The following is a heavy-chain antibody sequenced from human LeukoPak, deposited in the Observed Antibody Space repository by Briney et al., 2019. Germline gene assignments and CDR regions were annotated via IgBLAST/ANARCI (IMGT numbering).Heavy chain of an antibody. V-gene: IGHV3-30-3*01. J-gene: IGHJ3*02. CDR3: ARAPPTSGSYSTGAFDI. CDR1: GFTFSSYA. CDR2: ISYDGSNK. D-gene: IGHD1-26*01. Sequence: GGSLRLSCAASGFTFSSYAMHWVRQAPGKGLEWVAVISYDGSNKYYADSVKGRFTISRDNSENTLYLQMNSLRAEDTAVYYCARAPPTSGSYSTGAFDIWGQGTMVTVSS.